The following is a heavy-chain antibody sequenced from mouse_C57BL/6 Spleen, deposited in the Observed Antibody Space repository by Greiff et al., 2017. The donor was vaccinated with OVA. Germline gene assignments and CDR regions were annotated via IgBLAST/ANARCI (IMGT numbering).Heavy chain of an antibody. CDR2: IYPGSGNT. J-gene: IGHJ1*03. D-gene: IGHD4-1*01. Sequence: QVQLQQSGAELVRPGASVKLSCKASGYTFTDYYINWVKQRPGQGLEWIARIYPGSGNTYYNEKFKGKATLTAEKSSSTAYMQLSSLTSEDSAVYFCARQGELGRNWYFDVWGTGTTVTVSS. CDR3: ARQGELGRNWYFDV. CDR1: GYTFTDYY. V-gene: IGHV1-76*01.